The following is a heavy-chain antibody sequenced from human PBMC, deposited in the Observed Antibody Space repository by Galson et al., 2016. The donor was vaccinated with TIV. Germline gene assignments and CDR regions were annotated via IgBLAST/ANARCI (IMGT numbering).Heavy chain of an antibody. V-gene: IGHV6-1*01. CDR1: GDSVSGNTAA. D-gene: IGHD1-7*01. CDR3: SRGNWNYGMGGAMDV. J-gene: IGHJ6*02. CDR2: TYYTSKWNT. Sequence: CAISGDSVSGNTAAWNWVRQSPSRGLEWLGRTYYTSKWNTDCAVSVKGRIIIRPGTSMNQVSLQLSSVIPDDTAVYYCSRGNWNYGMGGAMDVWGRGTTVTVSS.